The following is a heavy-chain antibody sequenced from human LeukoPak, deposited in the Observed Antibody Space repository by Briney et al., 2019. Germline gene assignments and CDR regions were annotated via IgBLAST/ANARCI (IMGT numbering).Heavy chain of an antibody. CDR3: AKERRRVDTAMVRSYYFEN. Sequence: GESLRLSCAGSGFSFSSSAMSWVRQTPGKGLEWVSSITGNGATTYYSDSVKGRFTISRDNSRNTLSLQMSSLRVEDTAVYYCAKERRRVDTAMVRSYYFENWGQGTLVTVS. CDR2: ITGNGATT. V-gene: IGHV3-23*01. J-gene: IGHJ4*02. CDR1: GFSFSSSA. D-gene: IGHD5-18*01.